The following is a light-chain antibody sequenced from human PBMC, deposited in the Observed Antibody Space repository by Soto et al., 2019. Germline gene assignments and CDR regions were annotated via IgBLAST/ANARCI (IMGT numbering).Light chain of an antibody. CDR3: QQYNNWPFT. CDR2: GAS. CDR1: QSVSND. V-gene: IGKV3-15*01. J-gene: IGKJ5*01. Sequence: EMVLTQSPGTLSLSPGDRATLSCRASQSVSNDYVAWVQQKPGQAPRLLIYGASTRATGIPARFSGSGSGTEFTLTISSLQSEDFAVYYCQQYNNWPFTFGQGTRLEIK.